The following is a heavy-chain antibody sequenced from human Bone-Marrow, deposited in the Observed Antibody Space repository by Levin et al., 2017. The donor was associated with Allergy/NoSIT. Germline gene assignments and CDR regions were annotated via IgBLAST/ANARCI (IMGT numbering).Heavy chain of an antibody. CDR3: ARHFYEDY. Sequence: GESLKISCAASGFTFSNYWMTWVRQAPGKGLEWVANIKQDETEKYYLGSVRGRFTISRDNTKNSLYLQMNGLRVEDTAVYFCARHFYEDYWGQGTLVTVSS. CDR1: GFTFSNYW. J-gene: IGHJ4*02. CDR2: IKQDETEK. V-gene: IGHV3-7*01. D-gene: IGHD2/OR15-2a*01.